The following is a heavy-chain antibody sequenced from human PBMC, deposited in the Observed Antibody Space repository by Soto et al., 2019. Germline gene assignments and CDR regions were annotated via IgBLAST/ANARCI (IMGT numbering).Heavy chain of an antibody. CDR3: ARSSGSHNWFDP. V-gene: IGHV3-11*05. CDR1: GFTFSDYY. D-gene: IGHD1-26*01. Sequence: QVQLVESGGGLVKPGGSLRLSCAASGFTFSDYYMSWIRQAPGKGLEWVSYISSSSSYTNYADSVKGRFTISRDNAKNSLYLQMNSLRAEDTAVYYCARSSGSHNWFDPWGQGTLVTVSS. J-gene: IGHJ5*02. CDR2: ISSSSSYT.